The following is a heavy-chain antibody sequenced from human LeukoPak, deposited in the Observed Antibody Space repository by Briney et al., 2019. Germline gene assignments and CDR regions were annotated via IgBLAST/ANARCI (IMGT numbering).Heavy chain of an antibody. Sequence: GESLKISCKGSGYSFSNYWIGWVRQMPGKGLEYMGIIYPGDSDTRYSPSFQGQVTISADRSISTAYLQWSSLRASDTAMYYCARRHCSGGTCYYFDYWGQGTLVTVSS. V-gene: IGHV5-51*01. CDR3: ARRHCSGGTCYYFDY. J-gene: IGHJ4*02. CDR1: GYSFSNYW. CDR2: IYPGDSDT. D-gene: IGHD2-15*01.